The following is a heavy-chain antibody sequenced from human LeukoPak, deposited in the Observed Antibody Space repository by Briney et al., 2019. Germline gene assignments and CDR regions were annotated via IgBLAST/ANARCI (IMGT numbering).Heavy chain of an antibody. CDR1: GFTFSSYE. J-gene: IGHJ4*02. Sequence: PGRSLRLSCAASGFTFSSYEMNWVRQAPGQGLEWVSYISSSGSTIYYADSVKGRFTISRDNAKNSLYLQMNSLRAEHTAVYYCARTSGQLDYWGQGTLVTVSS. CDR3: ARTSGQLDY. D-gene: IGHD6-19*01. V-gene: IGHV3-48*03. CDR2: ISSSGSTI.